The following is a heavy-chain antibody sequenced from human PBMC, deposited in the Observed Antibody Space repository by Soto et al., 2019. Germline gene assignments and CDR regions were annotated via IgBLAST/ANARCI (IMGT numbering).Heavy chain of an antibody. CDR1: GFTFSNYV. CDR2: ISYDGSNK. J-gene: IGHJ5*02. Sequence: GGSLRLSCAASGFTFSNYVMHWVRQAPGKGLEWVALISYDGSNKDYADSVKGRFTISRDNSKNTLYLQMNSLRAEDTALYYCAKALSTIAASWGQGTLVTVSS. D-gene: IGHD6-13*01. V-gene: IGHV3-30*18. CDR3: AKALSTIAAS.